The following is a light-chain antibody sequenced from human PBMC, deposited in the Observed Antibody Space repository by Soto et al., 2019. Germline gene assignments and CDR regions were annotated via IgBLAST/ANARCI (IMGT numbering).Light chain of an antibody. J-gene: IGLJ1*01. V-gene: IGLV1-40*01. CDR1: SSNIGAGYD. Sequence: QSVLTQPPSVFGAPEQKVTISCTGTSSNIGAGYDVHWYQQLPGTAPKVLLYGNNNRPSGVPDRFSASKSDTSASLAISGLQAEDEADFYCQSYGSSLTAYVFGTGTKVTV. CDR3: QSYGSSLTAYV. CDR2: GNN.